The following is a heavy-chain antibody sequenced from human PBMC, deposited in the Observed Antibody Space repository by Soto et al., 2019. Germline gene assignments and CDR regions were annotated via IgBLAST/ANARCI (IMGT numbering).Heavy chain of an antibody. CDR1: GDSVSSNSAA. CDR2: TYYRSKWYN. Sequence: SQTLSLTCAISGDSVSSNSAAWNWIRQSPSRGLEWLGRTYYRSKWYNDYVVSVKSRITINPATSKNQFSLQLNSVTPEDTAVYYCARSYSGSYSGAFALWGQGTMVTVSS. V-gene: IGHV6-1*01. J-gene: IGHJ3*01. CDR3: ARSYSGSYSGAFAL. D-gene: IGHD1-26*01.